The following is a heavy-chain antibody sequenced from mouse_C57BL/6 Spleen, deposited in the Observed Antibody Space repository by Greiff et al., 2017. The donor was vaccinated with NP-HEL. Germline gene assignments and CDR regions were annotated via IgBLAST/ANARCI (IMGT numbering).Heavy chain of an antibody. CDR1: GFTFSDYY. CDR2: INYDGSST. D-gene: IGHD2-1*01. V-gene: IGHV5-16*01. J-gene: IGHJ4*01. Sequence: EVQLVESEGGLVQPGSSVKLSCTASGFTFSDYYMAWVRQVPEKGLEWVANINYDGSSTYYLDSLKSRFIISRDNAKNILYLQMSSLKSEDTATYYCARDQGIYYGNPYAMDYWGQGTSVTVSS. CDR3: ARDQGIYYGNPYAMDY.